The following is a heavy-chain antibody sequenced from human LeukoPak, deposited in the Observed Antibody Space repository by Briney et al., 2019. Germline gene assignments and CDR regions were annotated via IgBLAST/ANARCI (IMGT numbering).Heavy chain of an antibody. CDR3: ARGAYSSGWYGY. CDR2: IYYSGRT. D-gene: IGHD6-19*01. CDR1: GGSISSYY. Sequence: PSETLSLTCTVSGGSISSYYWSWIRQPPGKGLEWIGYIYYSGRTNYNPSLKSRVTIPVDTSKNQFSLKLSSVTAADTAVYYCARGAYSSGWYGYWGQGTLVTVSS. V-gene: IGHV4-59*01. J-gene: IGHJ4*02.